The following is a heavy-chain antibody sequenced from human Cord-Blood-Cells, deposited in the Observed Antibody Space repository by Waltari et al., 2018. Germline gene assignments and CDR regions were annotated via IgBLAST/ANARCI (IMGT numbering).Heavy chain of an antibody. D-gene: IGHD2-2*01. CDR2: IYYSGST. J-gene: IGHJ3*02. Sequence: QVQLQESGPGLVKPSETLSLTCTVSGASISSYYWSWIRQPHGKGLEWLGYIYYSGSTNYNPSLKSRVISSRDTSKHQFYLKRRSGAAGDTAVYYCARGGGYCSSTSCYAFDIWGQGTMVTVSS. V-gene: IGHV4-59*01. CDR1: GASISSYY. CDR3: ARGGGYCSSTSCYAFDI.